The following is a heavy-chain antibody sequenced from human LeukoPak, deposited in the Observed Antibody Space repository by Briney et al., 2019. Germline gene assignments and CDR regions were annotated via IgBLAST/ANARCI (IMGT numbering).Heavy chain of an antibody. V-gene: IGHV3-21*01. Sequence: GVALRLSCAASGFSFSDYSMNWVRQAPGKGLEWVSSITISSSIIYYADSVKGRFTISRDNAKNSLFLQMNSLRAEDTAVYYCARDLSDDVSLDYWGHGTLVSASS. CDR1: GFSFSDYS. CDR2: ITISSSII. CDR3: ARDLSDDVSLDY. J-gene: IGHJ4*01. D-gene: IGHD3-16*01.